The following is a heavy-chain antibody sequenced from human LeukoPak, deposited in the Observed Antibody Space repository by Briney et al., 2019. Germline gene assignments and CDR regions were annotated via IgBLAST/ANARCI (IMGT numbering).Heavy chain of an antibody. D-gene: IGHD5-18*01. J-gene: IGHJ5*02. Sequence: GESLKISCKGSGYSFTSYWIGWVRQMPGKGLEWMGIIYPGDSDTRYSPSFQGQVTISADKSISTAYLQWSSLKASDTAMYCCARRESGYSYGGNWFDPWGQGTLVTVSS. CDR1: GYSFTSYW. V-gene: IGHV5-51*01. CDR2: IYPGDSDT. CDR3: ARRESGYSYGGNWFDP.